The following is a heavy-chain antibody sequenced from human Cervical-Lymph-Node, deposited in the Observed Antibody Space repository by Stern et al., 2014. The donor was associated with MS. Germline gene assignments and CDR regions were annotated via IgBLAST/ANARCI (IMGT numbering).Heavy chain of an antibody. Sequence: VQLVESGAEVTKPGSSVKVSCKASGGTFSKFPSSWVRQAPGQGLEWMGGIFPVFGTPKYAQEFRGRVTITADVTTSTVYRELSSLRSNDTSVYYCALSCETSDRGYAIGYDLWGQGTLVTVSS. CDR3: ALSCETSDRGYAIGYDL. D-gene: IGHD2-2*01. V-gene: IGHV1-69*01. CDR2: IFPVFGTP. CDR1: GGTFSKFP. J-gene: IGHJ5*02.